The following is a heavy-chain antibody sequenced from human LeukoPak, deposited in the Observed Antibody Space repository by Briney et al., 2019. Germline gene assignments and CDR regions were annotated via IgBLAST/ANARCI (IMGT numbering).Heavy chain of an antibody. CDR2: TSSSSSYI. Sequence: GGSLRLSCAASGFTFSSYSMNWVRQAPGKGLEWVSSTSSSSSYIYYADSVKGRFTISRDNAKNSLYLQMNSLRAEDTAVYYCASQYYYDSSGYPSPTDYWGQGTLVTVSS. CDR3: ASQYYYDSSGYPSPTDY. CDR1: GFTFSSYS. D-gene: IGHD3-22*01. J-gene: IGHJ4*02. V-gene: IGHV3-21*01.